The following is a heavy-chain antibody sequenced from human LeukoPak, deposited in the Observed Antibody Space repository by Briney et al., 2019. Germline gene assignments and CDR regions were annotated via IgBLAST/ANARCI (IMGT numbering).Heavy chain of an antibody. CDR2: ISGSGGST. CDR3: AKSPTYYDFWSGDA. Sequence: GGSLRLSCAASGFTFSSYAMSWVRQAPGKGLEWVSAISGSGGSTYYADSVKGRFTISRDNSKNTLYLQMNSLRAEDTAVYYCAKSPTYYDFWSGDAWGQGTLVTVSS. V-gene: IGHV3-23*01. CDR1: GFTFSSYA. D-gene: IGHD3-3*01. J-gene: IGHJ5*02.